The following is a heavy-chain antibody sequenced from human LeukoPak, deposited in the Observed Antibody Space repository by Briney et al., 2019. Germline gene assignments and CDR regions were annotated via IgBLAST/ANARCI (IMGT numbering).Heavy chain of an antibody. CDR2: IIPIFGTA. CDR1: GGTFSSYA. V-gene: IGHV1-69*05. J-gene: IGHJ5*02. Sequence: SVKVSCKPSGGTFSSYAISWVRQAPGQGLEWMGGIIPIFGTANYAQKFQGRVTITTDESTSTAYMELSSLRSEDTAVYYCARGRYCSSTSCPDADPWAQGTLVTVSS. CDR3: ARGRYCSSTSCPDADP. D-gene: IGHD2-2*01.